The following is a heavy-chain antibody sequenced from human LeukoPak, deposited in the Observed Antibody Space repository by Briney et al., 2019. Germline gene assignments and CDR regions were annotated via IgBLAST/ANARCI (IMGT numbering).Heavy chain of an antibody. J-gene: IGHJ4*02. D-gene: IGHD3-10*01. CDR3: ARKPGAVDY. CDR1: GFTFSDYY. V-gene: IGHV3-11*04. Sequence: GGSLRLSCAGSGFTFSDYYMSWISQAPGKGMEWISYISSSRSTIYSAASTKGRSPNSRYNAKNSLYLQMNSLTADDTAVYYFARKPGAVDYWGQGTLVTVSS. CDR2: ISSSRSTI.